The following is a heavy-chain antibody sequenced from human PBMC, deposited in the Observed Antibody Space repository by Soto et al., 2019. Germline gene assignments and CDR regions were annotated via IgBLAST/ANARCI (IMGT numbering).Heavy chain of an antibody. CDR3: VHRPIYGSGSHFDY. CDR2: IYWDDDK. Sequence: QITLKESGPTLVKPTQTLTLTCTFSGFSLTSSGVGVGWIRQPPGKALEWLALIYWDDDKRYSPSLQSRLTITKDTSKNQVILTMTNMDPVDTATYYCVHRPIYGSGSHFDYWGQGTLVTVSS. V-gene: IGHV2-5*02. J-gene: IGHJ4*02. D-gene: IGHD3-10*01. CDR1: GFSLTSSGVG.